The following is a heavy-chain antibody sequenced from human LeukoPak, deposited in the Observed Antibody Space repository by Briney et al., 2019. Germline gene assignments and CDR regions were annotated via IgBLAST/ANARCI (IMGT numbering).Heavy chain of an antibody. CDR3: ARRRGVEWNHYGSGSYRNWFDP. CDR1: GGSFSGYY. V-gene: IGHV4-34*01. CDR2: INHSGST. Sequence: SETLSLTCAVYGGSFSGYYWSWIRQPPGKGLEWIGEINHSGSTNYNPSLKSRVTISIDTSKNQFSLKLSSVTAADTAVYYCARRRGVEWNHYGSGSYRNWFDPWGQGTLVTVSS. D-gene: IGHD3-10*01. J-gene: IGHJ5*02.